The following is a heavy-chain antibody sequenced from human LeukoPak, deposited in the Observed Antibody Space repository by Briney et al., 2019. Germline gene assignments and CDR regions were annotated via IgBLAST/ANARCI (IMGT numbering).Heavy chain of an antibody. CDR1: VITLSNYG. D-gene: IGHD3-22*01. CDR3: AKRGVVIRVILVGFHKEAYYFDS. J-gene: IGHJ4*02. CDR2: ISDSGGKT. V-gene: IGHV3-23*01. Sequence: PGRSLRLSCAVSVITLSNYGMSWVRQAPGKGLEWVAGISDSGGKTNYADSVKGRFTISRDNPKNTLYLQMKSLRAEDTAVYFCAKRGVVIRVILVGFHKEAYYFDSWGQGALVTVSS.